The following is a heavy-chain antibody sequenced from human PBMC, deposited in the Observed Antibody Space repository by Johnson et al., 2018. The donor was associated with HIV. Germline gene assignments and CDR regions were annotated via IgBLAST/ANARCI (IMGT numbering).Heavy chain of an antibody. J-gene: IGHJ3*02. V-gene: IGHV3-23*04. CDR1: GFTSSSYA. Sequence: VQLVESGGGLVQPGGSLRLSCAASGFTSSSYAMSWVRQAPGKGLEWVSLISGSGGSITDCAESVKGRFTISRDNSKDTLYLQMNSLRAGDTAVYYCARSHKLDSGAFDIWGQGTMVTVSS. D-gene: IGHD1-26*01. CDR3: ARSHKLDSGAFDI. CDR2: ISGSGGSIT.